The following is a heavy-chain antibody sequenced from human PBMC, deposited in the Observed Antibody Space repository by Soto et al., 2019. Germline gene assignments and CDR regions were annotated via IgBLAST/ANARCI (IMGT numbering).Heavy chain of an antibody. D-gene: IGHD3-10*01. CDR2: IYYSGST. CDR3: ARLLGEDKYYYYYMDV. V-gene: IGHV4-39*01. J-gene: IGHJ6*03. CDR1: GGSISSSSYY. Sequence: SETLSLTCTVSGGSISSSSYYWGWIRQPPGKGLEWIGSIYYSGSTYYNPSLKSRVTISVDTSKNQFSLKLSSVTAADTAVYYCARLLGEDKYYYYYMDVWGKGTTVTVSS.